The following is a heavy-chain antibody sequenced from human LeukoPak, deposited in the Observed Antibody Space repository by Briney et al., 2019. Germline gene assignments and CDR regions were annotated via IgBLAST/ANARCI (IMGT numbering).Heavy chain of an antibody. D-gene: IGHD3-22*01. CDR3: ARLGDGSGYYPFDY. V-gene: IGHV4-34*01. J-gene: IGHJ4*02. CDR2: IYHSGST. Sequence: TSETLSLTCAVYGGSFSGYYWSWIRQPPGKGLEWIGEIYHSGSTNYNPSLKSRVTISVDKSKNQFSLKLSSVTAADTAVYYCARLGDGSGYYPFDYWGQGTLVTVSS. CDR1: GGSFSGYY.